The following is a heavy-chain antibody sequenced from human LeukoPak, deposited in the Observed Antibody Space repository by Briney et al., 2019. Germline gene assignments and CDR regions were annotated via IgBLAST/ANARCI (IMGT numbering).Heavy chain of an antibody. CDR1: GFTFSSYA. V-gene: IGHV3-23*01. CDR2: IRGSGDST. Sequence: GGSLRLSCVASGFTFSSYAMNWVRQAPGKGLEWVSGIRGSGDSTSYADSVKGRFTISRDNSKSTVYLQMNSLRAEDTAVYYCARGENYYDSSPPFDYWGQGTLVTVSS. D-gene: IGHD3-22*01. J-gene: IGHJ4*02. CDR3: ARGENYYDSSPPFDY.